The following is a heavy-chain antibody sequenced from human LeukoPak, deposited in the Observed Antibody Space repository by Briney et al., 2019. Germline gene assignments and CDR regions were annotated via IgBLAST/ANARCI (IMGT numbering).Heavy chain of an antibody. Sequence: SETLSLTCTVSGGSITGYYWSWIRQPPGKGLEWIGYIYDSGSTDYKPSLKSRVTISVDTSKNQFSLKLTSVTAADTAVYYCARGRGRPDYDSSGYFDYWGQGSLVTVSS. V-gene: IGHV4-59*01. J-gene: IGHJ4*02. CDR2: IYDSGST. CDR1: GGSITGYY. D-gene: IGHD3-22*01. CDR3: ARGRGRPDYDSSGYFDY.